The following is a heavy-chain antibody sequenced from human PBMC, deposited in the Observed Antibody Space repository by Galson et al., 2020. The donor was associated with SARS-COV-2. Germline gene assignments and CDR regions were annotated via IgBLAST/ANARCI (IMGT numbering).Heavy chain of an antibody. CDR1: GFTFSSYA. J-gene: IGHJ6*03. CDR3: AKEGGDGVFVPPGTPYYYYMDV. CDR2: IVGSASRR. D-gene: IGHD3-3*01. V-gene: IGHV3-23*01. Sequence: GGSLRLSCEGSGFTFSSYALSWVRQAPGKGLEWLSIIVGSASRRFYADSAKGRFTISRDNSKNMVYLDMNSLRAEDTGLYYCAKEGGDGVFVPPGTPYYYYMDVWGTGTTVTVSS.